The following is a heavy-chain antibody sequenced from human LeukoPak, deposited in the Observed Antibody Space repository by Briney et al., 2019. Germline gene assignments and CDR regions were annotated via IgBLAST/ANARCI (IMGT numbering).Heavy chain of an antibody. D-gene: IGHD2/OR15-2a*01. CDR1: GGTFSSYA. V-gene: IGHV1-24*01. CDR3: ATASITFFDY. Sequence: ASVKVSCKASGGTFSSYAISWVRQAPGKGLEWMGGFDPEDGETIYAQKFQGRVTMTEDTSTDTAYMELSSLRSEDTAVYYCATASITFFDYWGQGTLVTVSS. CDR2: FDPEDGET. J-gene: IGHJ4*02.